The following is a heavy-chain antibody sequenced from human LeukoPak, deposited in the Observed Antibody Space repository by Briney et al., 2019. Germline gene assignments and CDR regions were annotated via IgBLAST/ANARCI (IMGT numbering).Heavy chain of an antibody. J-gene: IGHJ6*02. CDR3: AKEGYCSSTSCYGGYYYYYYGMDV. V-gene: IGHV3-23*01. Sequence: PGGSLRLSCAASGFTVSSYAMHWVRQPIGKGLEWVSAISGSGGSTYYADSVKGRFTISRDNSKNTLYLQMSSLRAEDTAVYYCAKEGYCSSTSCYGGYYYYYYGMDVWGQGTTVTVSS. D-gene: IGHD2-2*01. CDR2: ISGSGGST. CDR1: GFTVSSYA.